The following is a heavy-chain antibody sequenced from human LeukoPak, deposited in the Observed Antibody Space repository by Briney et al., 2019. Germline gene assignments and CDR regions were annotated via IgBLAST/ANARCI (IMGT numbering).Heavy chain of an antibody. Sequence: PGGSLRLSCSASGFTFSSYAMHWVRQAPGKGLEYVSAISGNGGSTYYADSVKGRFTISRDNSKNTLYLQMSSLRAEDTAVYYCVKARRYCSSTSCPYYFDYWGQGTLVTVSS. CDR3: VKARRYCSSTSCPYYFDY. D-gene: IGHD2-2*01. CDR2: ISGNGGST. V-gene: IGHV3-64D*06. J-gene: IGHJ4*02. CDR1: GFTFSSYA.